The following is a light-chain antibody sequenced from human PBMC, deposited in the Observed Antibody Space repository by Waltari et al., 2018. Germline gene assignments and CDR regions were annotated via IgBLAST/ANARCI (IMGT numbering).Light chain of an antibody. Sequence: QSALTQAASVSGSPGQSITISCTGSSSDVGGYNYVSWYQQHPGKAPKLIIYDVRNRASGVSIRFSGSKSGNTGSLTISGLQAEDEADYYCSSYISSSTLELFGGGTSLTVL. CDR2: DVR. J-gene: IGLJ2*01. V-gene: IGLV2-14*03. CDR1: SSDVGGYNY. CDR3: SSYISSSTLEL.